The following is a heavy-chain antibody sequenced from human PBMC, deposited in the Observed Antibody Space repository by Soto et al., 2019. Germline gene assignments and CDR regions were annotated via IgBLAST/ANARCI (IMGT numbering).Heavy chain of an antibody. CDR3: ARDLNWAFDS. D-gene: IGHD7-27*01. Sequence: RQSPGKGLEWVSYITSSSSSVSYADSVKGRFTISRDNAKISLYLQMNSLRAEDTAVYFCARDLNWAFDSWGQGTLVTVSS. CDR2: ITSSSSSV. V-gene: IGHV3-48*01. J-gene: IGHJ4*02.